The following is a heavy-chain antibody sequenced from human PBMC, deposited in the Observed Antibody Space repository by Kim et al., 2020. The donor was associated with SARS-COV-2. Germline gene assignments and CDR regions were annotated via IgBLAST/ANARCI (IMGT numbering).Heavy chain of an antibody. V-gene: IGHV3-21*01. CDR2: ISSSSSYI. D-gene: IGHD6-19*01. J-gene: IGHJ6*02. CDR3: ARDSAVAGYNYYYYYGMDV. CDR1: GFTFSSYS. Sequence: GGSLRLSCAASGFTFSSYSMNWVRQAPGKGLEWVSSISSSSSYIYYADSVKGRFTISRDNAKNSLYLQMNSLRAEDTAVYYCARDSAVAGYNYYYYYGMDVWGQGTTVTVSS.